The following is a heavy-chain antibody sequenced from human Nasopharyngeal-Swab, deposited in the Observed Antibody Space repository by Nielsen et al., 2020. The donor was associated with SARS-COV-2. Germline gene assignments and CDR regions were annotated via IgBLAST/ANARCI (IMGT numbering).Heavy chain of an antibody. CDR2: ISSSSSYI. Sequence: GGSLRLSCAASGFTLSSYSMNWVRQAPGKGLEWVSSISSSSSYIFYADSVKGRFTISRDNAKNSLYLQMNSLRVEDMAFYYCAKATNARYDFWSGSFDYWGQGTLVTVSS. J-gene: IGHJ4*02. D-gene: IGHD3-3*01. CDR3: AKATNARYDFWSGSFDY. V-gene: IGHV3-21*04. CDR1: GFTLSSYS.